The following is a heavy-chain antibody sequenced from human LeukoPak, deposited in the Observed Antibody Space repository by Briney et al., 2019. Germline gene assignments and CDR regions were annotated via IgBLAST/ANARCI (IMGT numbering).Heavy chain of an antibody. CDR3: ARDWRDSSGKFPNDAFDI. D-gene: IGHD3-22*01. CDR1: GFTFSSHG. CDR2: ISGSGDNT. J-gene: IGHJ3*02. V-gene: IGHV3-23*01. Sequence: GGSLRLSCAASGFTFSSHGMSWVRQAPGKGLEWVSTISGSGDNTYYADSVKGRFTISRDNSKNTLYLQMNSLRAEDTAVYYCARDWRDSSGKFPNDAFDIWGQGTMVTVSS.